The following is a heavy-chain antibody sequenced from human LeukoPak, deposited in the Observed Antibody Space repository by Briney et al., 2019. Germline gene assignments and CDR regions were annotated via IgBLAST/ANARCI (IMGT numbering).Heavy chain of an antibody. V-gene: IGHV4-34*01. CDR2: INHSGST. CDR3: ARGIPAAAGTFDY. D-gene: IGHD6-13*01. J-gene: IGHJ4*02. Sequence: SETLSLTCAVSGGSFSGYYWSWVRQPPGKGLEWIGEINHSGSTNYNPSLKSRVTISVDTSKNQFSLKLSSVTAADTAVYYCARGIPAAAGTFDYWGQGTLVTVSS. CDR1: GGSFSGYY.